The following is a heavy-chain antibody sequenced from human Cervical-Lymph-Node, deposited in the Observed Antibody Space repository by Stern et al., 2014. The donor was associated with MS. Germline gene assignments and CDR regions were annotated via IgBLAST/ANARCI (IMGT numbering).Heavy chain of an antibody. CDR3: SRDADGYSLVFGY. D-gene: IGHD5-24*01. Sequence: QEQLQESGPGLVKPSQTLSLTCAVTGGSISSAEYYWSWIRQAPGQGLEWIGYIHYSGTTYYNPSLKSRVTISVDTSKNQFSLKLRSVTAADTAVYYCSRDADGYSLVFGYWGRGTLVTVSS. CDR1: GGSISSAEYY. V-gene: IGHV4-30-4*01. J-gene: IGHJ4*02. CDR2: IHYSGTT.